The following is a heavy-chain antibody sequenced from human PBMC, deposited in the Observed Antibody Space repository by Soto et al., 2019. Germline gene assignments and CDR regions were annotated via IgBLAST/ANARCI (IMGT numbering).Heavy chain of an antibody. CDR3: TRAGHIVVVTAPTFDY. V-gene: IGHV3-49*03. D-gene: IGHD2-21*02. Sequence: GGSLRLSCTASGFTFGDYAMSWFRQAPGKGLEWVGFIRSKAYGGTTEYAASVKGRFTISRDESKSIAYLQMNSLKTEDTAVYYCTRAGHIVVVTAPTFDYWGQGTLVTVSS. CDR2: IRSKAYGGTT. CDR1: GFTFGDYA. J-gene: IGHJ4*02.